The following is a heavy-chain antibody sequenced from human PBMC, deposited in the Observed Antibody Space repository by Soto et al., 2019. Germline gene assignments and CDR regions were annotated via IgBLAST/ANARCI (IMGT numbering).Heavy chain of an antibody. V-gene: IGHV3-9*01. Sequence: GGSLRLSCAASGFTFDDYAMHWVRQAPGKGLEWVSGISWNSGSIGYADSVKGRFTISRDNAKNSLYLQMNSLRAEDTALYYCAKDNSGRGWPNYYYYYYYMDVWGKGTTVIVSS. CDR2: ISWNSGSI. CDR3: AKDNSGRGWPNYYYYYYYMDV. D-gene: IGHD3-10*01. J-gene: IGHJ6*03. CDR1: GFTFDDYA.